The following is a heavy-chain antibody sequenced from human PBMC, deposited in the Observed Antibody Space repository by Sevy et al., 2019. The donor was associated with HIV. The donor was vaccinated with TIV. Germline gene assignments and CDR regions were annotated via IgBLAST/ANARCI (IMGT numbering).Heavy chain of an antibody. CDR1: GGSFSGYY. J-gene: IGHJ5*02. V-gene: IGHV4-34*01. CDR2: INHSGST. D-gene: IGHD3-3*01. CDR3: ARGPSITIFGVVGKNWFDP. Sequence: SETLSLTCAVYGGSFSGYYWSWIRQPPGKGLEWIGEINHSGSTNYNPSLKSRVTISVDTSKNQFSLKLSSMTAADTAVYYCARGPSITIFGVVGKNWFDPWGQGTLVTVSS.